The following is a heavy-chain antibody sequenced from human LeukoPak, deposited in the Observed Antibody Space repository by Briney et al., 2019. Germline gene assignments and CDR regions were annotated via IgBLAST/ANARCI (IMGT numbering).Heavy chain of an antibody. CDR3: ARVGVGYYYYAMDV. J-gene: IGHJ6*02. Sequence: GGSLRLSCAASGFTFSSYWMHWVRQAPGKGLVWVSRINSDGSSTSYADSVKGRFTISRDNAKNTLYLQMNSLRAEDTAVYYCARVGVGYYYYAMDVWGQGTTVTVSS. CDR1: GFTFSSYW. V-gene: IGHV3-74*01. D-gene: IGHD2-21*01. CDR2: INSDGSST.